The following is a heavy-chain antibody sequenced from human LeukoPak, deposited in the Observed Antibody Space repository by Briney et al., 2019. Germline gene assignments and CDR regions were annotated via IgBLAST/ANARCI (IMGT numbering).Heavy chain of an antibody. CDR3: ARDFSNFGDF. V-gene: IGHV1-18*01. CDR1: GYTFTSYG. CDR2: ISGYNGVT. J-gene: IGHJ4*02. Sequence: ASVKVSCNTSGYTFTSYGVSWVRQAPGQGLAWMGWISGYNGVTRYPQTFQDRITMTTDTSASTVYMELKNLTSDGTAVYFCARDFSNFGDFWGQGTLITVSA. D-gene: IGHD3-3*01.